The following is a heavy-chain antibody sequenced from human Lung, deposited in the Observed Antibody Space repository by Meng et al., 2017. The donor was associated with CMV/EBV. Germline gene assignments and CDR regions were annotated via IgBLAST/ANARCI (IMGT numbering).Heavy chain of an antibody. CDR2: INEDGTTT. D-gene: IGHD5-12*01. CDR3: ETDLGGYSGY. CDR1: GFTFSSFW. V-gene: IGHV3-74*01. Sequence: GEXXRISCAASGFTFSSFWVRWVHQVPGKGLVWVSRINEDGTTTNYADSVKGRFTISRDNARNTRYLQMNSLTVDDTAVYYCETDLGGYSGYWDQGTLVTVSS. J-gene: IGHJ4*02.